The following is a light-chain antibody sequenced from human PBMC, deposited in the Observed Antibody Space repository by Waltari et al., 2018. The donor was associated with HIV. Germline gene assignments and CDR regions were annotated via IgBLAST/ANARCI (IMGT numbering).Light chain of an antibody. V-gene: IGLV2-14*03. Sequence: QSALPQPASVSGSPGQSITISCTGTSSDVGGYNYVSWYQQHPGKAPKLMIYDVSNLPSGVSNRFSGSKSGNTASLTISGLQAEDEADYYCSSYTSSSPYAFGTGTKVTVL. CDR1: SSDVGGYNY. CDR3: SSYTSSSPYA. J-gene: IGLJ1*01. CDR2: DVS.